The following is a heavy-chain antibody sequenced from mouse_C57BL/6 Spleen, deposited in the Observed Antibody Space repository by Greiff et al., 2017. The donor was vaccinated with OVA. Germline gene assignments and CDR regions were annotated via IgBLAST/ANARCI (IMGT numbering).Heavy chain of an antibody. D-gene: IGHD1-1*01. J-gene: IGHJ3*01. CDR2: IYPGDGDT. V-gene: IGHV1-82*01. Sequence: VQLQQSGPELVKPGASVKISCKASGYAFSSSWMNWVKQRPGKGLEWIGRIYPGDGDTNYNGKVKGKATLTADKSSSTAYMQLSSLTSEDSAVYFCASFLITTVVEAPFAYWGQGTLVTVSA. CDR1: GYAFSSSW. CDR3: ASFLITTVVEAPFAY.